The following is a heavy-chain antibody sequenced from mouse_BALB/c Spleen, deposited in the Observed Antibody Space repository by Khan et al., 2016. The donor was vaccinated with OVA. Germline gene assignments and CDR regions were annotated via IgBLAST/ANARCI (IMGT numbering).Heavy chain of an antibody. V-gene: IGHV2-6-7*01. J-gene: IGHJ4*01. Sequence: VELVESGPGLVAPSQSLSITCTVSGFSLTGYGVSWVRQPPGKGLEWLGMIWGDGSTDYESALKSRLSISKDNSKSQVFLKMNSLQTDDTARYYCARAYYANYRETMDYWGQGTSVTVSA. CDR1: GFSLTGYG. CDR2: IWGDGST. D-gene: IGHD2-10*01. CDR3: ARAYYANYRETMDY.